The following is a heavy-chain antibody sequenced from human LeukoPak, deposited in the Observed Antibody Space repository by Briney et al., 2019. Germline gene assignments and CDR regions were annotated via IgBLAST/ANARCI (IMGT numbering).Heavy chain of an antibody. CDR3: ARDGIYSNYYYYGMDV. J-gene: IGHJ6*02. D-gene: IGHD4-4*01. CDR1: GFSFSNYV. V-gene: IGHV3-23*01. Sequence: GGSLRLSCPASGFSFSNYVMSWVRQAPGKGREGVAAISGAGEKTFYADSVKGRFTISRDNSKNTLYLQMHSLRAEDTAVYYCARDGIYSNYYYYGMDVWGQGTTVTVSS. CDR2: ISGAGEKT.